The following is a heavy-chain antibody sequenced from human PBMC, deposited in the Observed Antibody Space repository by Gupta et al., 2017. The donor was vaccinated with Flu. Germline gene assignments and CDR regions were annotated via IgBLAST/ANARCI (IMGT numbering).Heavy chain of an antibody. CDR2: ITPIFGTP. CDR3: ARLEAGRPR. Sequence: QVQLVQSGAEVKKPGSSVKVSCKASGGTFSSYVISWVRQAPGQRLEWMGGITPIFGTPIYAQRFQGRVTITADESTRTAYMELSSLTSEDTAVYYCARLEAGRPRWGQGTLVTVSS. J-gene: IGHJ4*02. V-gene: IGHV1-69*01. CDR1: GGTFSSYV. D-gene: IGHD6-6*01.